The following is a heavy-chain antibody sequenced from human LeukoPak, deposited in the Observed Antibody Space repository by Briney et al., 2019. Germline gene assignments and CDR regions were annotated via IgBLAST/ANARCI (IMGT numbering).Heavy chain of an antibody. D-gene: IGHD3-16*01. J-gene: IGHJ4*02. CDR2: IYPGDSDT. CDR3: ARHYYDYVWGSYGIDY. Sequence: GESLKISCKGSGYSFSNYWIGWVRQMPGKGLEWMGIIYPGDSDTRYSPSFQGQVTISADKSISTAYLQWSSLKASDTAMYYCARHYYDYVWGSYGIDYWSQGTLVTVSS. V-gene: IGHV5-51*01. CDR1: GYSFSNYW.